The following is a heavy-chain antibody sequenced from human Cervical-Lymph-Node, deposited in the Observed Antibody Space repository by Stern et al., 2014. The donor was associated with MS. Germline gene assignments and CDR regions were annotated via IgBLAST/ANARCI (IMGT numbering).Heavy chain of an antibody. CDR2: IYPGDSET. D-gene: IGHD1-14*01. CDR3: ARQTTAWASDV. CDR1: GFKFSIYW. Sequence: VQLVQSGAELIRPGESLKISCKGSGFKFSIYWIAWVRQMPGKGLEWVGIIYPGDSETRYSPSFQGQVTMSADKSTSTAYLQGSSLNASDTAMYFCARQTTAWASDVWGQGTLVTVSS. V-gene: IGHV5-51*01. J-gene: IGHJ4*02.